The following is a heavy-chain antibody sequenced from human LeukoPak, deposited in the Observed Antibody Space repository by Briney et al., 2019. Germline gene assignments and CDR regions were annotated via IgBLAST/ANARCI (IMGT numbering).Heavy chain of an antibody. CDR3: ARGRDRDYYDSSGYYRPFDP. CDR2: IYYSGST. J-gene: IGHJ5*02. V-gene: IGHV4-31*03. Sequence: SEALSLTCTVSGGSISSGGYYWSWIRQHPGKGLEWIGYIYYSGSTYYNPSLKSRVTISVDTSKNQFSLKLSSVTAADTAVYYCARGRDRDYYDSSGYYRPFDPWGQGTLVTVSS. CDR1: GGSISSGGYY. D-gene: IGHD3-22*01.